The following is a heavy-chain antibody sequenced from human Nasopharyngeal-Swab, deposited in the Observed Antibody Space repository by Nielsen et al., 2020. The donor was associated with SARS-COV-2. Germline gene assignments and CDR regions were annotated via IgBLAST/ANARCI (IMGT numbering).Heavy chain of an antibody. D-gene: IGHD3-22*01. CDR3: TTEEFGAYYYDSSGYAFMDY. Sequence: GESLKISCAASGFTFSNSWMSWVRQDPGKGLEWVARIKSKTDGGTTDYAAPVKGRFTISRDDSKNTLYLQMNSLKTEDTASYYCTTEEFGAYYYDSSGYAFMDYWGQGTLVTVSS. CDR2: IKSKTDGGTT. V-gene: IGHV3-15*01. J-gene: IGHJ4*02. CDR1: GFTFSNSW.